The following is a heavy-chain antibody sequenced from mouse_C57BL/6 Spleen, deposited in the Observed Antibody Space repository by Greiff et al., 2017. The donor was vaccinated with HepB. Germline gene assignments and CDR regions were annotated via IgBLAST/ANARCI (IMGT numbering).Heavy chain of an antibody. D-gene: IGHD3-3*01. CDR1: GYAFSSSW. V-gene: IGHV1-82*01. CDR2: IYPGDGDT. CDR3: ARWGDGFDY. Sequence: VKLQESGPELVKPGASVKISCKASGYAFSSSWMNWVKQRPGKGLEWIGRIYPGDGDTNYNGKFKGKATLTADKSSSTAYMQLSSLTSEDSAVYFCARWGDGFDYWGQGTTLTVSS. J-gene: IGHJ2*01.